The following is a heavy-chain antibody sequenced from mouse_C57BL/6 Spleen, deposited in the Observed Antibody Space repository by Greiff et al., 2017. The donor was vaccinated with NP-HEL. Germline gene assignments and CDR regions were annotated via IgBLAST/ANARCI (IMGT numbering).Heavy chain of an antibody. CDR1: GFTFSDYG. CDR2: ISSGSSTI. J-gene: IGHJ1*03. V-gene: IGHV5-17*01. Sequence: EVHLVESGGGLVKPGGSLKLSCAASGFTFSDYGMHWVRQAPEKGLEWVAYISSGSSTIYYADTVKGRYTISRDNAKNTLFLQMTRLRSEDTAMYYGARHYDGSSPWYFDVWGTGTTVTVSS. CDR3: ARHYDGSSPWYFDV. D-gene: IGHD1-1*01.